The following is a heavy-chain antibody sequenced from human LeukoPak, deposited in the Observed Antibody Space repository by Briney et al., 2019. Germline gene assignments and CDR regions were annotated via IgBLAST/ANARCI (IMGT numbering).Heavy chain of an antibody. CDR3: AREGLVIGYCYYGMYV. Sequence: KPSEPLDLPCTAPGSPIRSYYWSWTGKPPGKGLEWIGHIYYSGSTVYIPSLKSRVTISVDRPKQQFSLRLSSVTAADTAVYYCAREGLVIGYCYYGMYVWGQGTTVTVSS. CDR2: IYYSGST. CDR1: GSPIRSYY. D-gene: IGHD3-9*01. J-gene: IGHJ6*02. V-gene: IGHV4-59*01.